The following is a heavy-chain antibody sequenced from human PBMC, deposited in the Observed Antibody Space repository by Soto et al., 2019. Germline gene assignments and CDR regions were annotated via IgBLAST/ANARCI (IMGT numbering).Heavy chain of an antibody. V-gene: IGHV3-30*18. CDR3: AKVEGVGGTLGLFDY. J-gene: IGHJ4*02. D-gene: IGHD1-26*01. CDR1: GFDFTYYA. Sequence: QVQLVESGGGAVQPGESLRLSCVASGFDFTYYAMHWVRQAPGKGLESVAVMSSDGSKIHHTDSVNDRVTISRDNSTNALYLQMNSLRTEDTAVYFCAKVEGVGGTLGLFDYWGQGTLVSVSS. CDR2: MSSDGSKI.